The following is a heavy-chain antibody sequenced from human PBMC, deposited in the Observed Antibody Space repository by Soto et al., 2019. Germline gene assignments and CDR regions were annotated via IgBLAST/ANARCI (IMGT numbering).Heavy chain of an antibody. CDR1: GFSLSTSGVG. J-gene: IGHJ4*02. D-gene: IGHD5-18*01. Sequence: SGPTLVNPKQTLTLTCTFSGFSLSTSGVGVGWIRQPPGKALEWLALIYWNDDKRYSPSLKSRLTITKDTSKNQVVLTMTNMDPVDTATYYCAREGYSYGYVDYWGQGTLVTVSS. CDR2: IYWNDDK. CDR3: AREGYSYGYVDY. V-gene: IGHV2-5*01.